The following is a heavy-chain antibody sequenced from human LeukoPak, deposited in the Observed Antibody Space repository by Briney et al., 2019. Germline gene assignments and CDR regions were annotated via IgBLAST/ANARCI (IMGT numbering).Heavy chain of an antibody. D-gene: IGHD1-26*01. V-gene: IGHV3-74*01. CDR1: GFTFSSYW. J-gene: IGHJ3*02. CDR2: ISIDGSNT. Sequence: GGSLRLSCAASGFTFSSYWMNCVRQVPGKGLVCVSRISIDGSNTNYAESVKGRFTISRDNAKNTLYLQVNSVRAEDTALYYCTREAWEFRDSFDIWGQGTMVTVSS. CDR3: TREAWEFRDSFDI.